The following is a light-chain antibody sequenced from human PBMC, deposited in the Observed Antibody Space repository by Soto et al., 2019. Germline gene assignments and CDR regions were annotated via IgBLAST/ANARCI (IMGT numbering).Light chain of an antibody. J-gene: IGLJ2*01. CDR1: SSDVGAFKY. CDR2: EVS. V-gene: IGLV2-14*01. Sequence: QSALTQPASVSGSPGQSITISCTGSSSDVGAFKYVSWYQQHPGKAPKLIIYEVSNRPSGLSNRFSGSKSGNTASLTISGLQADDEADYYCSSYTGSATVVFGGGTKVTVL. CDR3: SSYTGSATVV.